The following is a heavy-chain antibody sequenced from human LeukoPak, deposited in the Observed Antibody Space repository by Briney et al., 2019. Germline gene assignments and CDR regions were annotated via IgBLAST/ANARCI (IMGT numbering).Heavy chain of an antibody. D-gene: IGHD3-10*01. Sequence: ASVKVSCKVSGYTLTELSMHWVRQAPGKGLEWMGGFDPEDGETIYAQKFQGRVTMTEDTSTDTAYMELSSLRSEDTAVYYCARQKGMVRGVIQNNWFDPWGQGTLVTVSS. CDR2: FDPEDGET. J-gene: IGHJ5*02. CDR3: ARQKGMVRGVIQNNWFDP. V-gene: IGHV1-24*01. CDR1: GYTLTELS.